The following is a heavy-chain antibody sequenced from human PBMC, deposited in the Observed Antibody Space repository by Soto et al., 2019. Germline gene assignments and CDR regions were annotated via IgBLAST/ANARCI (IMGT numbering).Heavy chain of an antibody. J-gene: IGHJ4*02. D-gene: IGHD3-22*01. V-gene: IGHV1-18*01. CDR2: ISAYNGNT. Sequence: ASVKVSCKASGYTFISYGISWVRQAPGQGLEWMGWISAYNGNTNYAQKLQGRFTMTTDTSTGTAYVELRSLRSDDTAVYYCARDLATSGYSPRFDYWGQGTLVTVSS. CDR1: GYTFISYG. CDR3: ARDLATSGYSPRFDY.